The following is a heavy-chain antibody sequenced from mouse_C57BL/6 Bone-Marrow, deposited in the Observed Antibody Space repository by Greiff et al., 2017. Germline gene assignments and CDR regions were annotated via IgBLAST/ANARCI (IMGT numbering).Heavy chain of an antibody. CDR3: ARRVY. CDR1: GYTFTSYW. V-gene: IGHV1-72*01. CDR2: IDPNRGGT. J-gene: IGHJ2*01. Sequence: QVQLQQPGAELVKPGASVKLSCKASGYTFTSYWMHWVKQRPGRGLEWIGRIDPNRGGTKYNEKFKSKATLTVDTPSSTAYMQLSSLTSEDTAFYNCARRVYWGQGTTLTVSS.